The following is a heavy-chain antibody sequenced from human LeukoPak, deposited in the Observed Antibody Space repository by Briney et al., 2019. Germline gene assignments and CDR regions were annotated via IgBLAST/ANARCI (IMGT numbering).Heavy chain of an antibody. V-gene: IGHV4-59*01. CDR2: IYYSGST. J-gene: IGHJ6*02. CDR3: ARERSSSSYYYYGMDV. Sequence: SETLSLTCTVSGGSISSYYWSWIRQPTGKGLEWIGYIYYSGSTNYNPSLKSRVTISVDTSKNQFSLKLSSVTAADTAVYYCARERSSSSYYYYGMDVWGQGTTVTVSS. D-gene: IGHD6-6*01. CDR1: GGSISSYY.